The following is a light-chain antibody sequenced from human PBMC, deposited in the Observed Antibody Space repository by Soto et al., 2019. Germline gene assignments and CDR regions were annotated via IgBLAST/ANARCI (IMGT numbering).Light chain of an antibody. CDR2: DAF. CDR1: QNVGST. J-gene: IGKJ2*01. V-gene: IGKV3-11*01. CDR3: QQRNSLSYT. Sequence: IVLTQSPGTLSLSPGERATLSCRASQNVGSTLAWYQHKPGQAPRLLIYDAFNRATGIPARFSGGGSGTDFTLTISSLEAEDFAVYYCQQRNSLSYTFGQGTRLQIK.